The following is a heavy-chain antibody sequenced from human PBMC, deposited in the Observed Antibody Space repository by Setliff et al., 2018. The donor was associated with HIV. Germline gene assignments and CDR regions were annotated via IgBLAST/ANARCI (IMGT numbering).Heavy chain of an antibody. V-gene: IGHV4-39*07. J-gene: IGHJ2*01. D-gene: IGHD6-13*01. CDR3: AREVSASAYSSGWYGRHWYFDL. Sequence: PSETLSLTCTVSGGSIFTESSYWGWVRQPPGKPLEWLATIFYRGGTFYTPSLKSRITMSLDTSKNQFSLKLSDVTAADTAVYYCAREVSASAYSSGWYGRHWYFDLWGRGTLVTVSS. CDR2: IFYRGGT. CDR1: GGSIFTESSY.